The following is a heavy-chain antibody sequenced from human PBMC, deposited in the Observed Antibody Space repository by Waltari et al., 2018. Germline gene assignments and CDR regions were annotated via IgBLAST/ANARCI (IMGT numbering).Heavy chain of an antibody. D-gene: IGHD3-3*01. V-gene: IGHV3-53*01. Sequence: EVQLEESGGGLIQPGGSLRLSCAASGFTVSTKYMTWVRQAPGKGRAWVSVIQTGGATYYADSVKGRFTMSRDNSKNTLDLQMNSLRAEDTAVYYCARVWTHTLYGMDVWGQGTTVTVSS. CDR3: ARVWTHTLYGMDV. CDR1: GFTVSTKY. J-gene: IGHJ6*02. CDR2: IQTGGAT.